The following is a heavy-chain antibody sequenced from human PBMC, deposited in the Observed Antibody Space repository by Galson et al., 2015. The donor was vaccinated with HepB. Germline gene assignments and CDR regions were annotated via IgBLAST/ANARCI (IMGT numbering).Heavy chain of an antibody. CDR2: ISSSSSYT. V-gene: IGHV3-11*06. CDR3: ARGIPRTHLFDY. D-gene: IGHD5-18*01. CDR1: GFTFSDYY. J-gene: IGHJ4*02. Sequence: SLRLSCAASGFTFSDYYMSWIRQAPGKGLEWVSYISSSSSYTNYADSVKGRFTISRDNAKNSLYLQMNSLRAEDTAVYYCARGIPRTHLFDYWGQGTLVTVSS.